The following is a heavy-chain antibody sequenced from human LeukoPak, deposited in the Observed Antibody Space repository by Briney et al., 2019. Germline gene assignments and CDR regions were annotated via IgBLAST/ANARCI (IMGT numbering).Heavy chain of an antibody. V-gene: IGHV3-23*01. CDR3: AKSDSSGWYSSDY. Sequence: PGGSLRLSCAASGFTFSSYAMSCVRQAPGKGLEWVSAISGSGGSTYYADSVKGRFTISRDNSKNTLYLQMNSLRAEDTAVYYCAKSDSSGWYSSDYWGQGTLVTVSS. J-gene: IGHJ4*02. CDR1: GFTFSSYA. D-gene: IGHD6-19*01. CDR2: ISGSGGST.